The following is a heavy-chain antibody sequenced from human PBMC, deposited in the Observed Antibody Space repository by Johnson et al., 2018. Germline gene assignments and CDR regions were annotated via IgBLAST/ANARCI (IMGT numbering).Heavy chain of an antibody. CDR2: IIPILGIA. CDR3: AREPSYYDSSGYYPEYFQH. V-gene: IGHV1-69*04. J-gene: IGHJ1*01. Sequence: QVQLGQSGAEVKKPGSSVKVSCKASGGTFSSYTISWVRQAPGQGLEWMGRIIPILGIANHAQKFQGRVTITADKPTSTAYMARSSLRSEDTAVYYCAREPSYYDSSGYYPEYFQHWGQGTLVTVSS. D-gene: IGHD3-22*01. CDR1: GGTFSSYT.